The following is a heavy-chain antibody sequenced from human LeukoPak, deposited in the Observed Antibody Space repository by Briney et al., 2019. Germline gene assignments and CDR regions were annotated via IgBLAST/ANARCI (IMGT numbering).Heavy chain of an antibody. V-gene: IGHV1-2*02. CDR1: GYTFTGYY. D-gene: IGHD3-22*01. J-gene: IGHJ4*02. CDR3: ARPKYYYDSSGYYLG. CDR2: INPNSGGT. Sequence: ASVRVSCKASGYTFTGYYMHWVRQAPGQGLEWMGWINPNSGGTNYAQKFQGRVTMTRDTSISTAYMELSRLRSDDTAVYYCARPKYYYDSSGYYLGWGQGTLVTVSS.